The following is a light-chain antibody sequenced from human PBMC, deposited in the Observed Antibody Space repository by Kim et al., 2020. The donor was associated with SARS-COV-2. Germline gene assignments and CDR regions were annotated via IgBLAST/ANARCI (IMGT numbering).Light chain of an antibody. CDR3: SSYAGSNNLV. CDR2: GVS. CDR1: SSDVGSYNY. Sequence: TIPCTGNSSDVGSYNYLSWYQPPPGKAPTHMIYGVSKRPCGVPDRFSGSKSVNTGSLTVSGLQAEDEADYYCSSYAGSNNLVFGGGTQLTVL. J-gene: IGLJ2*01. V-gene: IGLV2-8*01.